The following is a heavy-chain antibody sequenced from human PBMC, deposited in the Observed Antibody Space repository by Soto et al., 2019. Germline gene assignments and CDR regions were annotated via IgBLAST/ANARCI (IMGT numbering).Heavy chain of an antibody. J-gene: IGHJ6*02. Sequence: GGSLRLSCAASGFTFSSYAMHWVRQAPGKGLEWVAVISYDGSNKYYADSVKGRFTISRDNSKNTLYLQMNSLRAEDTAVYYCARVTVPTNWGDYYYYYGMDVWGQGTTVTVSS. V-gene: IGHV3-30-3*01. CDR3: ARVTVPTNWGDYYYYYGMDV. CDR2: ISYDGSNK. CDR1: GFTFSSYA. D-gene: IGHD7-27*01.